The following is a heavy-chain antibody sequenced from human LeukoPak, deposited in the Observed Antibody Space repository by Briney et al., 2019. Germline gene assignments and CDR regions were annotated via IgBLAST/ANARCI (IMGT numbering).Heavy chain of an antibody. D-gene: IGHD3-22*01. Sequence: SETLSLTCTVCGGSISSSSYYWVWIRQPPGKGLEWIGSIYYSGSTYYNPSLKSRVTISVDTSKNQFSLNLSSVTAADTAVYYCARLYYDSTGYYQICYFDYWGQGTLVTVSS. CDR3: ARLYYDSTGYYQICYFDY. CDR1: GGSISSSSYY. V-gene: IGHV4-39*01. J-gene: IGHJ4*03. CDR2: IYYSGST.